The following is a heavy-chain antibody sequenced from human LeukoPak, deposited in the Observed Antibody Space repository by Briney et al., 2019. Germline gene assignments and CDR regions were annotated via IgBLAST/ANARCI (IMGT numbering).Heavy chain of an antibody. CDR3: ATDSSSRWFGGAFDI. CDR1: GFTFSSYG. J-gene: IGHJ3*02. V-gene: IGHV3-30*03. CDR2: ISYDGSNK. D-gene: IGHD6-13*01. Sequence: PGGSLRLSCAASGFTFSSYGMHWVRQAPGKGLEWVAVISYDGSNKYYADSVKGRFTISRDNSKNTLYLQMNGLRAEDTAVYYCATDSSSRWFGGAFDIWGQGTRVTVSS.